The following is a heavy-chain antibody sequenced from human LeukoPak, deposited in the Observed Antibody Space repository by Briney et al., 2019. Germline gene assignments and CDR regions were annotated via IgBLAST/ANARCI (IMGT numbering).Heavy chain of an antibody. J-gene: IGHJ4*02. Sequence: SETLSLTCTVSGGSISSYYWSWIRQPPGKGLEWIGYIYYSGSTNYNPSLKSRVTISVDTSMNQFSLKLSSVTAADTAVYYCARAVAGTFDYWGQGTLVTVSS. CDR1: GGSISSYY. CDR3: ARAVAGTFDY. CDR2: IYYSGST. D-gene: IGHD6-19*01. V-gene: IGHV4-59*01.